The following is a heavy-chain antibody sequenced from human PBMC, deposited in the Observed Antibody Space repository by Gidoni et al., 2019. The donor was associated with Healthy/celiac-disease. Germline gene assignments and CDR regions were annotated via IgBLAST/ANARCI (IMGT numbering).Heavy chain of an antibody. CDR1: GGSISSGDYY. CDR3: ARDVTVVVAATLLNWFDP. Sequence: QVQLQESGPGLVKPSQTLSLTCTVPGGSISSGDYYWSWIRQPPGKGLEWIGYIYYSGSTYYNPSLKSRVTISVDTSKNQFSLKLSSVTAADTAVYYCARDVTVVVAATLLNWFDPWGQGTLVTVSS. V-gene: IGHV4-30-4*01. J-gene: IGHJ5*02. D-gene: IGHD2-15*01. CDR2: IYYSGST.